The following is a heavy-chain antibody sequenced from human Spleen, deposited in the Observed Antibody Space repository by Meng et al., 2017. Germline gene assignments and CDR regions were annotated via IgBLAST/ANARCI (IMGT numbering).Heavy chain of an antibody. CDR2: ISSSGTTI. D-gene: IGHD5-12*01. Sequence: GESLKISCAASGFTVSHNYMSWVRQAPGRGLECVSYISSSGTTIYYADSVKGRFTISRDNAKNSLYLQMNSLRAEDTAVYYCAKSGYEGYWGQGTLVTVSS. J-gene: IGHJ4*02. CDR1: GFTVSHNY. V-gene: IGHV3-11*01. CDR3: AKSGYEGY.